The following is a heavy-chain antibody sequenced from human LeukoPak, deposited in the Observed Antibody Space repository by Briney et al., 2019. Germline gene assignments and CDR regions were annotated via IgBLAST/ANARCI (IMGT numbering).Heavy chain of an antibody. CDR3: ARHPLDY. Sequence: GGSLRLSCEASGFTFSHYEMNWVRQAPGKGLEWVSYISSSGYTIYYADSVKGRFTISRDNAKNSLYLQMNSLRAEDTAVYYCARHPLDYWGQGTLVTVSS. V-gene: IGHV3-48*03. J-gene: IGHJ4*02. CDR2: ISSSGYTI. CDR1: GFTFSHYE.